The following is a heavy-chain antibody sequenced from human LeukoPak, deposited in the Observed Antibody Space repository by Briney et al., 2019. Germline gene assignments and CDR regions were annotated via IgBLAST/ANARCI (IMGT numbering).Heavy chain of an antibody. Sequence: PGGSLRLSCAASGFTFSSFAVTWVRQAPGKGLEWVSAISGSGGSTYYADSVKGRFTISRDNSKNTLYLQMNSLRAEDTAVYYCAKGPTVTTYDYWGQGTLVTVSS. CDR3: AKGPTVTTYDY. CDR2: ISGSGGST. CDR1: GFTFSSFA. J-gene: IGHJ4*02. D-gene: IGHD4-17*01. V-gene: IGHV3-23*01.